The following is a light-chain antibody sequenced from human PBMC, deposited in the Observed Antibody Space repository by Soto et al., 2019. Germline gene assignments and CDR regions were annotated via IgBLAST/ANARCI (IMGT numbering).Light chain of an antibody. CDR2: GAS. Sequence: EIVLTQSPAILSLSPGERATLSCRASQSVGSYLAWYQHKPGQAPRLLIYGASNRATDIPGRFSGRGSGTDFTRAISSLESGDSAVYYCQQRDKWPRTFGQGTKLEIK. CDR1: QSVGSY. V-gene: IGKV3-11*01. CDR3: QQRDKWPRT. J-gene: IGKJ2*01.